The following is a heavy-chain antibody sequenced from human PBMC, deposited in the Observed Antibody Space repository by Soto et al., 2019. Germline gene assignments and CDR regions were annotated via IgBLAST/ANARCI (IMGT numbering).Heavy chain of an antibody. CDR2: ISGYNGNT. D-gene: IGHD3-3*02. CDR1: GYTFTSYA. CDR3: AREPLFGYLEN. Sequence: QVQLVQSGAEVKKPGAAVKVSCKTSGYTFTSYAITWVRQAPGQGPEWMGKISGYNGNTDYSEKFQGRVTMTTDTSTSTAYMELRSLRSDDTAVYFCAREPLFGYLENWGQGTLVTVSS. V-gene: IGHV1-18*04. J-gene: IGHJ4*02.